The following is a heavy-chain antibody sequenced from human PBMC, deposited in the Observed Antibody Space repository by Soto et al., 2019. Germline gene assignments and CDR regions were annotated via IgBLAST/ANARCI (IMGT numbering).Heavy chain of an antibody. CDR1: GDSVSSNSAA. V-gene: IGHV6-1*01. CDR2: TYFRSKWYN. D-gene: IGHD6-13*01. J-gene: IGHJ6*02. CDR3: ARGKKEQLGYYYGMDV. Sequence: PSQTLSLSCPISGDSVSSNSAAWTWITQSPSRGLEWLGRTYFRSKWYNDYPVSVKSRIPINPDTSKNQFSLQLNSVTPEDTAVYYCARGKKEQLGYYYGMDVWGQGTTVTVSS.